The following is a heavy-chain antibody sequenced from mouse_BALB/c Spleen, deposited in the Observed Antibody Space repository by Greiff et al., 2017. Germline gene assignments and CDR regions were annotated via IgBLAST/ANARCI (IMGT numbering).Heavy chain of an antibody. D-gene: IGHD2-12*01. CDR3: ARPHDDGYAMDY. J-gene: IGHJ4*01. V-gene: IGHV2-6-2*01. Sequence: QVQLKESGPDLVAPSQSLSITCTVSGFSLTSYGVHWVRQPPGKGLEWLVVIWSDGSTTYNSALKSRLSISKDNSKSQVFLKMNSLQTDDTAMYYCARPHDDGYAMDYWGQGTSVTVSS. CDR2: IWSDGST. CDR1: GFSLTSYG.